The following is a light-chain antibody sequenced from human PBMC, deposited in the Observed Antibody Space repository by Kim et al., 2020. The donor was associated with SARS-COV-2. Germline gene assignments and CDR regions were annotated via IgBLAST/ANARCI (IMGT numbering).Light chain of an antibody. J-gene: IGLJ3*02. CDR2: DVT. CDR1: RSDVGSYNY. Sequence: GQSVTISGTGTRSDVGSYNYVSWYQNHPGKAPKLTIYDVTKRPSGVPDRFSGSKSGNTASLTISGLQTEDEAEYYCCSYTDTYTLVFGGGTQLTVL. V-gene: IGLV2-11*01. CDR3: CSYTDTYTLV.